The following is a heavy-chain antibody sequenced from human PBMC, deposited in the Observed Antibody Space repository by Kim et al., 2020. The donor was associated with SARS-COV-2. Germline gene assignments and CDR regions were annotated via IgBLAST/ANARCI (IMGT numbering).Heavy chain of an antibody. CDR3: ARAPGYGSGRYYSPYYYYGMDV. V-gene: IGHV3-74*01. CDR2: INSDGSST. D-gene: IGHD3-10*01. CDR1: GFTFSSYW. J-gene: IGHJ6*02. Sequence: GGSLRLSCAASGFTFSSYWMHWVRQAPGKGLVWVSRINSDGSSTSYADSVKGRFTISRDNAKNTLYLQMNSLRAEDTAVYYCARAPGYGSGRYYSPYYYYGMDVWGQGTTVTVSS.